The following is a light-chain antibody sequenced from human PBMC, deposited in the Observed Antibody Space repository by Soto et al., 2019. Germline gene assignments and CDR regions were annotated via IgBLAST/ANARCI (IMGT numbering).Light chain of an antibody. CDR2: KAS. Sequence: DIQVTQSPSTLSASLADRVTITCRASQSISSWLAWYQQKPGKAPKLLIYKASSLESGVPSRFSGSGSGTEFTLTISSLQPDDFATYYCQQYNSYSITFGQGTRLEIK. V-gene: IGKV1-5*03. CDR3: QQYNSYSIT. CDR1: QSISSW. J-gene: IGKJ5*01.